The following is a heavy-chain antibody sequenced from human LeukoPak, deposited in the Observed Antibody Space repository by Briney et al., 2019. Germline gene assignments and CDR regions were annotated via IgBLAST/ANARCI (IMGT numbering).Heavy chain of an antibody. D-gene: IGHD5-12*01. CDR1: GGTFPTYA. CDR3: ARALRWLHPNWFDP. Sequence: SVKVSCKASGGTFPTYAINWVRQAPGQGLEWMGRIVPIFGTPHYAQKFQGRVTITADISTSTAYMELSSLRSEDTAVYYCARALRWLHPNWFDPWGQGTLVTVSS. J-gene: IGHJ5*02. V-gene: IGHV1-69*06. CDR2: IVPIFGTP.